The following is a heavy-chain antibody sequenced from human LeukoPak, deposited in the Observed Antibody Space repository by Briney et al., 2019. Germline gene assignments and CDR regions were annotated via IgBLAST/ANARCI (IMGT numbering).Heavy chain of an antibody. CDR3: AKVTPGRSVYFDY. CDR2: ISWNSGTI. V-gene: IGHV3-9*01. Sequence: PGRSLRLACAASGFTFDDYAMHWVRQAPGKGLEWVSGISWNSGTIGYADSVKGRFTISRDNAKNSLYLQMNSLRAEDTALYYCAKVTPGRSVYFDYWGQGTLVTVSS. D-gene: IGHD2-15*01. CDR1: GFTFDDYA. J-gene: IGHJ4*02.